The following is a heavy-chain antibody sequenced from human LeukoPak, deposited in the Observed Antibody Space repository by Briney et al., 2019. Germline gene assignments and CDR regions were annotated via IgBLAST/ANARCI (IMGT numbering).Heavy chain of an antibody. CDR2: TNHSGST. D-gene: IGHD2-2*01. CDR3: ARSLRRYCSSTSCYPYYYYYMDV. V-gene: IGHV4-34*01. CDR1: GGSFSGYY. J-gene: IGHJ6*03. Sequence: SETLSLTCAVYGGSFSGYYWSWIRQPPGKGLEWIGETNHSGSTNYNPSLKSRVNISVDTSKNQFSLKLSSVTAADTAVYYCARSLRRYCSSTSCYPYYYYYMDVWGKGTTVTVSS.